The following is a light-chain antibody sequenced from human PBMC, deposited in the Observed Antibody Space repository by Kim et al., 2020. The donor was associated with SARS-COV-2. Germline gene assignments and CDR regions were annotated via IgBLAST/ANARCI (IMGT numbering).Light chain of an antibody. J-gene: IGKJ4*01. CDR2: GAS. CDR1: QSVSRSY. V-gene: IGKV3-20*01. Sequence: SPEERATLSCRASQSVSRSYLAWYQQKPGQAPRLLILGASSRATGIPDRFSGSGSGTDFTLTVSRLEPEDFAVYYCQQYGSSPLTFGGGTKVDIK. CDR3: QQYGSSPLT.